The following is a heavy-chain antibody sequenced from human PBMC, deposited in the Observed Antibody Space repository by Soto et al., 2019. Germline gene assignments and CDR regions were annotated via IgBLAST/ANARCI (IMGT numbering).Heavy chain of an antibody. J-gene: IGHJ1*01. Sequence: HSGSLYLSCAVSGASLRSVVYYWSCIPQPPWKVLELLGYIYYSGTTKYNPSLTSRVTLSVDMSKNQFSLKLNSVTAAASAVYFCARAPSPYFDFLSALDHWGQGVMVPVSS. CDR3: ARAPSPYFDFLSALDH. CDR1: GASLRSVVYY. CDR2: IYYSGTT. D-gene: IGHD3-9*01. V-gene: IGHV4-61*08.